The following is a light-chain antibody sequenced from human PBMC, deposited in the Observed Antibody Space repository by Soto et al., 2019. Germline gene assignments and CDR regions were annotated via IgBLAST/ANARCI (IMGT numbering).Light chain of an antibody. CDR2: SAI. Sequence: DIQMTQSPSSLSASVGDRVTITCRASPSISTYFNWYQQKPGKAPKLLISSAISLHSGVPSRFSGSGSGTDFTLTISCLKPEDFATDYCQQSYSTPLTFGNGTHVAIK. V-gene: IGKV1-39*01. J-gene: IGKJ1*01. CDR1: PSISTY. CDR3: QQSYSTPLT.